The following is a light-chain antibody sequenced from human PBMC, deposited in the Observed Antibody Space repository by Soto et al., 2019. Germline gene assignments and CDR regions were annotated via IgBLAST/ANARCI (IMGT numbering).Light chain of an antibody. J-gene: IGKJ5*01. Sequence: EVVLTQSPVTLSLAQGERATLSCRASQSFRGLLAWYQQKPGQAPRLLIYAAYNRATGIPPRFSGSGSGTDFTLTISSLEPEDSAVYYCQQRHMWPITFGQGTRLEIK. CDR1: QSFRGL. V-gene: IGKV3-11*01. CDR3: QQRHMWPIT. CDR2: AAY.